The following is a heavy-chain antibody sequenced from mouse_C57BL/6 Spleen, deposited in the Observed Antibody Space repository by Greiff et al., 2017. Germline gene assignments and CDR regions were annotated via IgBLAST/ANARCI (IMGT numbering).Heavy chain of an antibody. D-gene: IGHD1-1*01. V-gene: IGHV1-50*01. Sequence: QVHVKQPGAELVKPGASVKLSCKASGYTFTSYWMQWVKQRPGQGLEWIGEIDPSDSYTNYNQKFKGKATLTVDTSSSTAYMQLSSLTSEDSAVYYCARSPYGSKGYFDVWGTGTTVTVSS. CDR3: ARSPYGSKGYFDV. CDR1: GYTFTSYW. J-gene: IGHJ1*03. CDR2: IDPSDSYT.